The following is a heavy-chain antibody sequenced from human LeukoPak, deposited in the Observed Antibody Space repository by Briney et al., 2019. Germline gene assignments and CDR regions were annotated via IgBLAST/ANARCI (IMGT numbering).Heavy chain of an antibody. CDR3: VQDGPLRSDY. D-gene: IGHD5/OR15-5a*01. J-gene: IGHJ4*02. CDR1: GASISAYY. CDR2: IFASGPT. Sequence: PSETLSLTCTVSGASISAYYWSWIRQPAGKGLEWIGRIFASGPTNYNPSLESRVTMSVDTSKNQFSLKLSLVTAADTAVYYCVQDGPLRSDYWGQGTLVTVSS. V-gene: IGHV4-4*07.